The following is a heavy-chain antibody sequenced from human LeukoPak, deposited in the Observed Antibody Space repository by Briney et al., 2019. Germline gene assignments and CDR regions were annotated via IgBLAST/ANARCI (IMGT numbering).Heavy chain of an antibody. D-gene: IGHD3-3*01. CDR3: AKDKGDFWSGHHY. CDR1: GFTFSFYG. J-gene: IGHJ4*02. V-gene: IGHV3-33*06. Sequence: PGRSLRLSCAASGFTFSFYGMHWVRQAPGKGLEWVAVIWYDGSNKYYADSVKGRFTISRDNSKNTLDLQMNSLRAEDTAVYYCAKDKGDFWSGHHYWGQGTLVTVSS. CDR2: IWYDGSNK.